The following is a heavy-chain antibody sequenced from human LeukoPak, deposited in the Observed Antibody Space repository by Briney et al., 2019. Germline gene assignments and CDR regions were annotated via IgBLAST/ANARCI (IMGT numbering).Heavy chain of an antibody. Sequence: SETLSLTCTVSGGSISSYYWSWIRQPPGKGLEWIGYIYYSGSTNYNPSLKSRVTISVDTSKNQFSLKLSSVTAADTAVYYCARVPDSIGWFDYWGQGTLVTVSS. CDR2: IYYSGST. J-gene: IGHJ4*02. D-gene: IGHD6-19*01. CDR3: ARVPDSIGWFDY. CDR1: GGSISSYY. V-gene: IGHV4-59*01.